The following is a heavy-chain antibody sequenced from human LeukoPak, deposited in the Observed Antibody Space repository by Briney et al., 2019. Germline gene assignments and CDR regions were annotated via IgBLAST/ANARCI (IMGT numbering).Heavy chain of an antibody. V-gene: IGHV3-23*01. CDR2: ISGSGGST. CDR3: AKATLYYYDSSGYYIDAFDI. J-gene: IGHJ3*02. CDR1: GFTFSSYG. Sequence: PGGSLRLSCAASGFTFSSYGMSWVRQAPGKGLEWVSAISGSGGSTYYADSVKGRFTISRDNSKNTLYLQMNSLRAEDKAVYYCAKATLYYYDSSGYYIDAFDIWGQGTMVTVSS. D-gene: IGHD3-22*01.